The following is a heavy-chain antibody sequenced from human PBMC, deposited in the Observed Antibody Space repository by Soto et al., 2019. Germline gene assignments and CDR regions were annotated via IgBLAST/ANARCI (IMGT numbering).Heavy chain of an antibody. Sequence: GSLRLSCAASGFTFSSYWMHWVRQAPGKGLVWVSRINSDGSSTSYADSVKGRFTISRDNAKKQLYLQMNSLRAEDTAVYYCARALWLRRDYMDVWGKGTTVTVSS. J-gene: IGHJ6*03. D-gene: IGHD5-12*01. CDR1: GFTFSSYW. V-gene: IGHV3-74*01. CDR3: ARALWLRRDYMDV. CDR2: INSDGSST.